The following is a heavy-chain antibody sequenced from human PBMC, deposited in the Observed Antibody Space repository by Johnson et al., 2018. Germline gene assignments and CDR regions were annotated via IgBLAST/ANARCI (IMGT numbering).Heavy chain of an antibody. J-gene: IGHJ6*03. CDR3: AKDRAAVGNNYYYMDV. CDR2: MNPNSGNT. D-gene: IGHD6-13*01. V-gene: IGHV1-8*01. Sequence: QVQLVQSGAEVKKPGASVKVSCKASGYTFTSYDINWVRQATGQGLEWMGWMNPNSGNTGYAQKFQGRVTMTRHTSISTADMKLDSLRAEDTAVYYRAKDRAAVGNNYYYMDVWGKGTTVIVSS. CDR1: GYTFTSYD.